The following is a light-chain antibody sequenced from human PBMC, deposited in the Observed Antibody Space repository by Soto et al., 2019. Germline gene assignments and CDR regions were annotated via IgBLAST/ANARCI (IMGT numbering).Light chain of an antibody. J-gene: IGKJ5*01. CDR1: QSVRNL. Sequence: ELVLTQSPGPPSLSPGERAPLSCRASQSVRNLLAWYQQRPGQAPRLLIYDTSNRATGIPARFSGSGSGADFSLTISSLEPEDSAVYYCQQRYNWPITFGQGTRLEIK. CDR2: DTS. V-gene: IGKV3-11*01. CDR3: QQRYNWPIT.